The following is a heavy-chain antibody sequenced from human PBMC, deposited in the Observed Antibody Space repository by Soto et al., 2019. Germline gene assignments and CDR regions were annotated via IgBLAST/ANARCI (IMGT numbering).Heavy chain of an antibody. CDR3: ARGDIVVVVAAPHHVYYYGMDV. CDR2: INPNSGGT. V-gene: IGHV1-2*04. D-gene: IGHD2-15*01. J-gene: IGHJ6*02. Sequence: GASVKVSCKASGYTFTGYYMRWVRQAPGQGLEWMGWINPNSGGTNYAQKFQGWVTMTRDTSISTAYMELSRLRSDDTAVYYCARGDIVVVVAAPHHVYYYGMDVWGQGTTVTVSS. CDR1: GYTFTGYY.